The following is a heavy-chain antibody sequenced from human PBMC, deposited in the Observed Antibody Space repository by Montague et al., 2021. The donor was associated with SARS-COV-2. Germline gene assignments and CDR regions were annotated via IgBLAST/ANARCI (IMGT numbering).Heavy chain of an antibody. CDR2: FYYAGGT. V-gene: IGHV4-39*01. CDR3: ARLGITLGGVIVIRYYFDF. CDR1: GGSVSRISSH. D-gene: IGHD3-16*02. J-gene: IGHJ4*02. Sequence: SETLSLTCTVSGGSVSRISSHWGWIRQPPGKGLEYIGSFYYAGGTQYNPSLKSRVTISVDTSRNQLSLNLSSVTVADTAVYYCARLGITLGGVIVIRYYFDFWGQGTLVTVSS.